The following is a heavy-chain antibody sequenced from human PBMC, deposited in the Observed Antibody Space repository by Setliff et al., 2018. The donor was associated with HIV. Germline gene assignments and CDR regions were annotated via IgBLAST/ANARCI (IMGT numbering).Heavy chain of an antibody. Sequence: SETLSLTCSVSGYSITNGYYWGWFRQSPGKGLEWIATIYQTGSIYYNPSLQNRVTLLLDMSKNQFSLKLSSVTAADTAVYYCARQAWHSGRNGYFVDYWSQGTLVTVSS. CDR1: GYSITNGYY. J-gene: IGHJ4*02. CDR3: ARQAWHSGRNGYFVDY. CDR2: IYQTGSI. V-gene: IGHV4-38-2*02. D-gene: IGHD2-15*01.